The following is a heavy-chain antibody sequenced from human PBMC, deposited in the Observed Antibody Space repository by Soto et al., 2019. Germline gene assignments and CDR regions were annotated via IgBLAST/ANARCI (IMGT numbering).Heavy chain of an antibody. Sequence: GGSLRLSCAASGFTFSSYSMNWVRQAPGKGLEWVSSIRGSGYTYYADSVKGRFTISRDNSKSTLSLEMNSLRGEDTAIYYCAKESWGHAFDTWGQGTLVTVSS. J-gene: IGHJ3*02. V-gene: IGHV3-23*01. CDR2: IRGSGYT. D-gene: IGHD7-27*01. CDR3: AKESWGHAFDT. CDR1: GFTFSSYS.